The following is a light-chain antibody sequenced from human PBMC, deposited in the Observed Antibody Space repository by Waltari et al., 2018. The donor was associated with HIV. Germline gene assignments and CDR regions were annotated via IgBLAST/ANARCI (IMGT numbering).Light chain of an antibody. CDR3: SSYTSSSTVV. Sequence: QSALTQPASVSGSPGQSITIYSTGTSRDVGCYNYVPWYQQHPGKAPKLMIYDVSNRPSGVSNRFSGSKSGNTASLTISGLQAEDEADYYCSSYTSSSTVVFGGGTKLTVL. CDR1: SRDVGCYNY. CDR2: DVS. V-gene: IGLV2-14*03. J-gene: IGLJ2*01.